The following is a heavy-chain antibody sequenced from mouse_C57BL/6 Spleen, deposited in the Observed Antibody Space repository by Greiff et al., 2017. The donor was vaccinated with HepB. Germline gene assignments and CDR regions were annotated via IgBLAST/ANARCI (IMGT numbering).Heavy chain of an antibody. J-gene: IGHJ4*01. CDR1: GYTFTSYG. CDR3: ARGVTTVVAPYAMDY. V-gene: IGHV1-81*01. Sequence: VKLQQSGAELARPGASVKLSCKASGYTFTSYGISWVKQRTGQGLEWIGEIYPRSGNTYYNEKFKGKATLTADKSSSTAYMELRSLTSEDSAVYFCARGVTTVVAPYAMDYWGQGTSVTVSS. CDR2: IYPRSGNT. D-gene: IGHD1-1*01.